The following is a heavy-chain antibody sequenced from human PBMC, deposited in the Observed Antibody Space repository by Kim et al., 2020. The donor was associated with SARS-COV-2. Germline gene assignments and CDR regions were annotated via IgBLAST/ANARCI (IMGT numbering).Heavy chain of an antibody. Sequence: ASVKVSCKASGYTFSSYGISWVRQAPGQGLEWMGWISAYNGKTKYAQKLQGRVTMTTDTSTSTAYMELRSLRSDDTAVYYCARDWGLGGSPDYWGQGTLVTVSS. D-gene: IGHD3-16*01. CDR2: ISAYNGKT. CDR3: ARDWGLGGSPDY. V-gene: IGHV1-18*01. CDR1: GYTFSSYG. J-gene: IGHJ4*02.